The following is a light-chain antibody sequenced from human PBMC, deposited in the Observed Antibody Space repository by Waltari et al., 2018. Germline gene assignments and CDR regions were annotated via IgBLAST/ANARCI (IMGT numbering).Light chain of an antibody. V-gene: IGKV3-15*01. J-gene: IGKJ1*01. CDR3: QQYNNWPPWT. Sequence: EIVMTPSPATLSVSPGERATLSCRASQSVSSNLAWYQQKPGQAPRLLIYGASTRATAIPARFSGSGSGTEFTLTISSLQSEDFAVYYCQQYNNWPPWTFGQGTKVEIK. CDR1: QSVSSN. CDR2: GAS.